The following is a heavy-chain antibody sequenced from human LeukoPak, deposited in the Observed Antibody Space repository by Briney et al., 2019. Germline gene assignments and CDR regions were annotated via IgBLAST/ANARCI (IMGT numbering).Heavy chain of an antibody. CDR2: INHSGST. CDR3: ARGFNYYDSSAYYPDAFDI. J-gene: IGHJ3*02. V-gene: IGHV4-34*01. D-gene: IGHD3-22*01. CDR1: GGSFSGYY. Sequence: PSETLSLTCAVYGGSFSGYYWSWIRQPPGKGLEWIGEINHSGSTNYNPSLKSRVTISVDTSKNQFSLKLSSVTAADTAVYYCARGFNYYDSSAYYPDAFDIWGQGTMVTVSS.